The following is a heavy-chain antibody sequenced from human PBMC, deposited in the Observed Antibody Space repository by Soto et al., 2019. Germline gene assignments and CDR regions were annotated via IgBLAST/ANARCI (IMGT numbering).Heavy chain of an antibody. CDR3: ARVKLAAAGTLDAFDI. CDR2: IYHSGST. Sequence: QVQLQESGPGLVKPSGTLSLTYAVSGGSISSSNWWSWVRQPPVKGLEWIGEIYHSGSTNYNPSLKSRVTISVDKSKNQFSLKLSSVTAADTAVYYCARVKLAAAGTLDAFDIWGQGTMVTVSS. J-gene: IGHJ3*02. V-gene: IGHV4-4*02. CDR1: GGSISSSNW. D-gene: IGHD6-13*01.